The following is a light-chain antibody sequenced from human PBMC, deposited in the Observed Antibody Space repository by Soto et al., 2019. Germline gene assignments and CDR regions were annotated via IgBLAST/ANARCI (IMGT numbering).Light chain of an antibody. J-gene: IGLJ2*01. V-gene: IGLV3-21*04. CDR3: QVWDSSSDQSGV. CDR1: NIGSQS. CDR2: YDR. Sequence: SYVLTQPPSVSVSPGNTARVTCGGNNIGSQSVHWYQQKPGQALVLVVFYDRVKPSGIPERFSGSNSGNTATLTISRVEAGDEADYYCQVWDSSSDQSGVFGGGTKLTVL.